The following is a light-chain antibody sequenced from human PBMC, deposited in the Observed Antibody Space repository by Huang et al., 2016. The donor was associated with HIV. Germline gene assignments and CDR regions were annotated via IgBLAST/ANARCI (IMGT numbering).Light chain of an antibody. J-gene: IGKJ2*02. CDR2: KAS. V-gene: IGKV1-5*03. Sequence: IQMTQSPSTLSASVGDRVTITCLASQSVSDWLAWYQQKPGKAPDLLIYKASNLEDGVPLRFSGTGYGTEFTLIITNVQSDYTATYYCQQYSSYSSWTFGQGTRLQIK. CDR1: QSVSDW. CDR3: QQYSSYSSWT.